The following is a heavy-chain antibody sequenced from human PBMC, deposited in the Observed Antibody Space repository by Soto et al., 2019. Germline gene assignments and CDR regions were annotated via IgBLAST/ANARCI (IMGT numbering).Heavy chain of an antibody. Sequence: SETLSLTCTVSGGSISSDYWSWIRQPPGKGLEWIGYVYYSGSTNYNPSLKSRVTISVHTSKNQFSLKLSSVTAADTAVYYCAREYTSSWYYFDYWGQGTLVTSPQ. J-gene: IGHJ4*02. CDR1: GGSISSDY. D-gene: IGHD6-13*01. V-gene: IGHV4-59*01. CDR3: AREYTSSWYYFDY. CDR2: VYYSGST.